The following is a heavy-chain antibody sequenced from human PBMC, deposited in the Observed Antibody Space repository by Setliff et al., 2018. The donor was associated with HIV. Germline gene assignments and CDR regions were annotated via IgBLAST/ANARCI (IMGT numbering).Heavy chain of an antibody. J-gene: IGHJ4*02. CDR3: ARGRRSSGWYVYH. CDR2: IYTSGST. V-gene: IGHV4-61*09. CDR1: GGSISSGSYY. Sequence: SETLSLTCTVSGGSISSGSYYWSWIRQPAGKVLEWIGHIYTSGSTNYNPSLKSRVTISVDTSTNQFSLKLSSVTAADTAVYYCARGRRSSGWYVYHWGQGTLVTVSS. D-gene: IGHD6-19*01.